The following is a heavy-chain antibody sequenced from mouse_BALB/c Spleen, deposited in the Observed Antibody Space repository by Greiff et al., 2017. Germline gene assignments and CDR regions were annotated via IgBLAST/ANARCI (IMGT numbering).Heavy chain of an antibody. D-gene: IGHD2-10*01. V-gene: IGHV1-69*01. CDR3: AREGPYYGNPWFAY. J-gene: IGHJ3*01. Sequence: QVQLQQPGAELVMPGASVKMSCKASGYTFTDYWMHWVKQRPGQGLEWIGAIDTSDSYTSYNQKFKGKATLTVDESSSTAYMQLSSLTSEDSAVYYCAREGPYYGNPWFAYWGQGTLVTVSA. CDR2: IDTSDSYT. CDR1: GYTFTDYW.